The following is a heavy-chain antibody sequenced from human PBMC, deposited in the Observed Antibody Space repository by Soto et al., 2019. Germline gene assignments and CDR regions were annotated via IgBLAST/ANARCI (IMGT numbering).Heavy chain of an antibody. V-gene: IGHV4-31*03. CDR2: IYFSGST. J-gene: IGHJ6*02. CDR1: GGSISGGTYY. Sequence: QVQLQESGPGLVKPSQTLSLTCTVSGGSISGGTYYWSWIRQPPGQGLEWIGYIYFSGSTYYNPSLKSRVIISVDTSKNQYSLRLSSVTAADTAVYYCARGDWPTQMDVWGQGTTVTVCS. D-gene: IGHD2-21*01. CDR3: ARGDWPTQMDV.